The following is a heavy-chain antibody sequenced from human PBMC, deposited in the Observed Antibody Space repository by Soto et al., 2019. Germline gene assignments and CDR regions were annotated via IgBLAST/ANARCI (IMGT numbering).Heavy chain of an antibody. CDR3: ARRGYYYDSSGYRRVGYFDY. Sequence: PSETLSLTCTVSGGSISSYYWSWIRQPPGKGLEWIGYIYYSGSTNYNPSLKSRVTISVDTSKNQFSLKLSSVTAADTAVYYCARRGYYYDSSGYRRVGYFDYWGQGTLVTVSS. CDR1: GGSISSYY. J-gene: IGHJ4*02. V-gene: IGHV4-59*01. D-gene: IGHD3-22*01. CDR2: IYYSGST.